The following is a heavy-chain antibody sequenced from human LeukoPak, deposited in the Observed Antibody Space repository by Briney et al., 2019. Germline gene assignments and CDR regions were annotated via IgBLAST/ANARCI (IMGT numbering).Heavy chain of an antibody. J-gene: IGHJ6*03. CDR2: IYYSGST. CDR1: GGSISSSSYY. D-gene: IGHD1-14*01. CDR3: AREVTGPDYYYYMDV. Sequence: NPSETLSLTCTVSGGSISSSSYYWGWIRQPPGKGLEWIGSIYYSGSTYYNPSLKSRVTISVDTSKNQFSLKLSSVTAADTAVYYCAREVTGPDYYYYMDVWGKGTTVTVSS. V-gene: IGHV4-39*07.